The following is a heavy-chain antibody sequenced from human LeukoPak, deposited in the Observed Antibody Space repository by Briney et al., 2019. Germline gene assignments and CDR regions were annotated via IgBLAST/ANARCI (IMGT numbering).Heavy chain of an antibody. Sequence: GASVKVSCKASGYPFTGSYMHWVRQAPGQGLEWMGLINPNSGGTNYAQKFQGRVTMTRDTSISTAYMELSRLRSDDTAVYYCARDQRDDFWSGLYYYYYYGMDVWGQGTTVTVSS. CDR1: GYPFTGSY. CDR3: ARDQRDDFWSGLYYYYYYGMDV. CDR2: INPNSGGT. J-gene: IGHJ6*02. D-gene: IGHD3-3*01. V-gene: IGHV1-2*02.